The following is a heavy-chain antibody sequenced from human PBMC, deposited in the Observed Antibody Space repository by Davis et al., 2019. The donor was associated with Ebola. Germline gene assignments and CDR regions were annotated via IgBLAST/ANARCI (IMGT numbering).Heavy chain of an antibody. J-gene: IGHJ6*02. Sequence: SVKVSCKASGGTFSSYAISWVRQAPGQGLEWMGGIIPIFGTANYAQKFQGRVTITADESTSTVYMELSSLRSEDTAVYYCARDDPYDYIWGSYAGSGMDVWGQGTTVTVSS. CDR2: IIPIFGTA. D-gene: IGHD3-16*01. CDR3: ARDDPYDYIWGSYAGSGMDV. V-gene: IGHV1-69*13. CDR1: GGTFSSYA.